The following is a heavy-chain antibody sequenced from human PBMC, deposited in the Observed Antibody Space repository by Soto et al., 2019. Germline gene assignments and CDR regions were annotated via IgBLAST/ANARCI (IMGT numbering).Heavy chain of an antibody. J-gene: IGHJ4*02. V-gene: IGHV4-34*01. CDR3: ARGLEYSSSFYYFDY. D-gene: IGHD6-6*01. CDR1: GGSFSGYY. CDR2: INHSGST. Sequence: KPSETLSLTCAVYGGSFSGYYWSWIRQPPGKGLEWIGEINHSGSTNHNPSLKSRVTISVDTSKNQFSLKLSSVTAADTAVYYCARGLEYSSSFYYFDYWGQGTLVTVSS.